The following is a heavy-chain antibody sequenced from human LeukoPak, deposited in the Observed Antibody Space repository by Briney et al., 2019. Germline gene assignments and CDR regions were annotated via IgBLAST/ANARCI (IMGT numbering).Heavy chain of an antibody. V-gene: IGHV3-23*01. CDR1: GYSFTSYW. Sequence: GESLKISCKGSGYSFTSYWIGWVRQGPGKGLEWVSAISVSGNTYHADSVKGRFTISRDSSKNTLYLQMNSLRAGDAAVYYCAKAPVTTCSGAYCYPFDYWSQGTLVTVSS. D-gene: IGHD2-15*01. CDR2: ISVSGNT. CDR3: AKAPVTTCSGAYCYPFDY. J-gene: IGHJ4*02.